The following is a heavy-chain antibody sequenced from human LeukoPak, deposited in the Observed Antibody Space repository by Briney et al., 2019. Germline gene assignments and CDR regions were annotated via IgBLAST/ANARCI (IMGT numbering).Heavy chain of an antibody. Sequence: PSETLSLTCAVYGGSFSGYYWSWVRQPPGKGLEWIGEIIDTGNTYYNPSLKSRVTISVDRSKNQFSLKLSSVTAADTAVYYCARDPGGAYFDYWGQGTLVTVSS. CDR1: GGSFSGYY. J-gene: IGHJ4*02. D-gene: IGHD1-14*01. V-gene: IGHV4-34*12. CDR3: ARDPGGAYFDY. CDR2: IIDTGNT.